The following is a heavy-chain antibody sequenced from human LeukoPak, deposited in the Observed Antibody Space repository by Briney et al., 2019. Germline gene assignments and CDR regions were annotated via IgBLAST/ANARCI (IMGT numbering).Heavy chain of an antibody. V-gene: IGHV4-61*02. J-gene: IGHJ3*02. D-gene: IGHD6-25*01. CDR2: IYTSGST. Sequence: PSETLSLTCTVSGGSISSGSYYWSWIRQPAGKGLEWIGRIYTSGSTNYNPSLKSRVTISVDTSKNQFSLKLSSVTAADTAVYYCARGSSGSPRSFDIWGQGTMVTVSS. CDR1: GGSISSGSYY. CDR3: ARGSSGSPRSFDI.